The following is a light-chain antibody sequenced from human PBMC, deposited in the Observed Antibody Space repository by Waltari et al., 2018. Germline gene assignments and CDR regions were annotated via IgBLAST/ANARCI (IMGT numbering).Light chain of an antibody. CDR1: QGISRY. CDR2: TAS. V-gene: IGKV1-39*01. J-gene: IGKJ1*01. Sequence: DIQMTQSPSSMSASAGDSITITCRASQGISRYLNWYQQKPGKAPKLLIYTASALETGVPSRFSGSGSGTDFTLTISSLQPEDFATYYCHQSFMTPWTFGQGTKEESK. CDR3: HQSFMTPWT.